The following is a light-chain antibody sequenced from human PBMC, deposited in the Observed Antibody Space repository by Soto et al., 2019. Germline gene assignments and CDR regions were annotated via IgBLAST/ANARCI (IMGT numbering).Light chain of an antibody. V-gene: IGKV3-15*01. CDR3: QQYNNWQRT. CDR1: QSVSSD. J-gene: IGKJ1*01. Sequence: EIVMTQSPSTLSVSPGERATLSGRASQSVSSDLAWYHQKPGQAPRLLIYGASTRATGIPARFSGSGSGTEFTLTINSLQSEDFAVYYCQQYNNWQRTFGQGTKVDIK. CDR2: GAS.